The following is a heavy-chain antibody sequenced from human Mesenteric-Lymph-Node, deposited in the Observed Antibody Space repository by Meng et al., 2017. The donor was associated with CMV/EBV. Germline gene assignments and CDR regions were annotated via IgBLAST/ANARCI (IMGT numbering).Heavy chain of an antibody. CDR2: ITGSGSTI. D-gene: IGHD2/OR15-2a*01. V-gene: IGHV3-11*04. Sequence: GESLKISCAASGFAFSDYYMSWIRQAPGKGLEWVSYITGSGSTIYYADSVKGRFTVSRDNVKNSLFLQMNSLRAEDTAVYYCARNLWPGEYWGQGTLVTVSS. CDR1: GFAFSDYY. CDR3: ARNLWPGEY. J-gene: IGHJ4*02.